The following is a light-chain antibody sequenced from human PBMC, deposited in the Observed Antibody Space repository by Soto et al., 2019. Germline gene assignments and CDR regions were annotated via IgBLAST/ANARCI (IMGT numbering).Light chain of an antibody. CDR2: DVS. CDR3: SSYTCSSTLLYV. V-gene: IGLV2-14*01. CDR1: SSDVGGYDY. J-gene: IGLJ1*01. Sequence: QSALTQPASVSGSPGQSITISCTGTSSDVGGYDYVSWYQQHPGKAPKLMIYDVSNRPSGVSNRFSGSKSGNTASLTISGLQAEDEADYYCSSYTCSSTLLYVFVSGTKLTVL.